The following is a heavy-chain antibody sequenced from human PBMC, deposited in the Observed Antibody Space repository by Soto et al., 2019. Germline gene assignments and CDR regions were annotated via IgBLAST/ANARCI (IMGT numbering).Heavy chain of an antibody. CDR3: ARGTLYYDFWSGYTGGNWFDP. D-gene: IGHD3-3*01. J-gene: IGHJ5*02. CDR2: IYYSGST. CDR1: GGSISSSSYY. Sequence: SETLSLTCTVSGGSISSSSYYWGWIRQPPGKGLEWIGSIYYSGSTYYNPSLKSRVTISVDTSKNQFSLKLSSVTAADTAVYYCARGTLYYDFWSGYTGGNWFDPWGQGTLVTVSS. V-gene: IGHV4-39*07.